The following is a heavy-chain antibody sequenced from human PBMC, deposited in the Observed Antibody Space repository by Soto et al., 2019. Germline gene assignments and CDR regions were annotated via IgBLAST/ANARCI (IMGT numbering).Heavy chain of an antibody. CDR3: ARGPHYDFWSGFPEGYYGMDV. D-gene: IGHD3-3*01. CDR1: GGTFSSYA. Sequence: QVQLVQSGAEVKKPGSSVKVSCKASGGTFSSYAISWVRQAPGQGLEWMGGIIPIFGTANYAQKFQGTVTITADEFTSKEYMELSSLRSEDTAVYYCARGPHYDFWSGFPEGYYGMDVWGQGTTVTVAS. J-gene: IGHJ6*02. V-gene: IGHV1-69*01. CDR2: IIPIFGTA.